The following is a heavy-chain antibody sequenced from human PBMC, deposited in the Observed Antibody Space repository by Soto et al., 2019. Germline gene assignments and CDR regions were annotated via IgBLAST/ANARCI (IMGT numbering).Heavy chain of an antibody. CDR3: AREYCSGGSCYYSS. Sequence: GGSLRLSCAASGFTFSSYAMHWVRQAPGKGLEWVAVISYDGSNKYYADSVKGRFTISRDNSKNTLYLQMNSLRAEDTAVYYCAREYCSGGSCYYSSWGQGTLVTVSS. D-gene: IGHD2-15*01. J-gene: IGHJ4*02. CDR2: ISYDGSNK. CDR1: GFTFSSYA. V-gene: IGHV3-30-3*01.